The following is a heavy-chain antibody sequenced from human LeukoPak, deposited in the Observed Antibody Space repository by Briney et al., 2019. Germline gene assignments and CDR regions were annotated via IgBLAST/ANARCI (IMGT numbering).Heavy chain of an antibody. D-gene: IGHD2-2*01. CDR2: ISSSSSYI. CDR1: GFTFSSYS. CDR3: ARARLQYQLPDAFDI. Sequence: TGGSLRLSCAASGFTFSSYSMNWVRQAPGKGLEWVSSISSSSSYIYYADSAKGRFTISRDNAKNSLYLQMNSLRAEDTAVYYCARARLQYQLPDAFDIWGQGTMVTVSS. J-gene: IGHJ3*02. V-gene: IGHV3-21*01.